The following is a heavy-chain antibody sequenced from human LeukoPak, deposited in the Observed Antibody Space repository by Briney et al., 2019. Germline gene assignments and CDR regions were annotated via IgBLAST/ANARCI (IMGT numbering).Heavy chain of an antibody. D-gene: IGHD3-16*01. V-gene: IGHV3-11*03. CDR2: ISSSSTYT. Sequence: GGSLRLSCAASGFTFSDSYMSWIRPATGKGLEWVSYISSSSTYTNYADSVKGRFTISRDNAKNSLYLQMNSLRAEDTAVYYCARSGGALDYWGQGTLVTVSS. J-gene: IGHJ4*02. CDR1: GFTFSDSY. CDR3: ARSGGALDY.